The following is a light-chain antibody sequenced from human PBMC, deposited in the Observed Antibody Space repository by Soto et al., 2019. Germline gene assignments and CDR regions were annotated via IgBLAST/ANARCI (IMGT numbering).Light chain of an antibody. CDR1: QSVSSN. CDR3: QQYAPSPAIT. CDR2: GVS. J-gene: IGKJ5*01. V-gene: IGKV3-20*01. Sequence: EIVMTQSPATLSLSPGERATLSCRASQSVSSNLAWYQQKPGQAPRLLISGVSTRATGIPDRFSGSGSGTDFTLTISRLEPEDVAVYYCQQYAPSPAITFGQGTRLEIK.